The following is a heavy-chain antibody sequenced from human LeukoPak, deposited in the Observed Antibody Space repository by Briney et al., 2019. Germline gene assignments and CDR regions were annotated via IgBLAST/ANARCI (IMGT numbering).Heavy chain of an antibody. J-gene: IGHJ3*02. V-gene: IGHV3-7*01. CDR2: RKQDGSEK. CDR3: ARDGIQLWLRVFDI. Sequence: PGGSLRLSREGSGFTFSNSWRGWARRAPGKGLGWVANRKQDGSEKYYVHSVKGRFTISRDNAKNSLYLQMNSLRAEDTAVYYCARDGIQLWLRVFDIWGQGTMVTVSS. D-gene: IGHD5-18*01. CDR1: GFTFSNSW.